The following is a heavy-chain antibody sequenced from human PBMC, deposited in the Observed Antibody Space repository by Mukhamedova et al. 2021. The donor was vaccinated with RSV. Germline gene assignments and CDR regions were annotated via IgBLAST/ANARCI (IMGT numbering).Heavy chain of an antibody. Sequence: GFTFSNYWMFWVRQAPGKGLAWVAGIKGDGRSIIYADSVKSRSTLSRDNAKNTLHLQMNSLRADDTAVYYCARGGEPGGFDYWGQ. V-gene: IGHV3-74*01. CDR3: ARGGEPGGFDY. CDR1: GFTFSNYW. J-gene: IGHJ4*02. D-gene: IGHD2-15*01. CDR2: IKGDGRSI.